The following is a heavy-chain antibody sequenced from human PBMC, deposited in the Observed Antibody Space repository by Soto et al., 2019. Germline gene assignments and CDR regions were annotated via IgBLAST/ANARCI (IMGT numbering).Heavy chain of an antibody. CDR2: IRCDNGKT. V-gene: IGHV1-18*01. J-gene: IGHJ6*02. D-gene: IGHD3-3*01. Sequence: QVQVVQSGAEVKESGAAVRVSCKTSGYSFTAYGISWVRQAPGQGLEWMGWIRCDNGKTKYAQKVQGRVTMTTDTPTTIASVEVRWLRSSDTVIYCWVSNAPPPELRFLESHNYDYNGRDAWGQGTTVTV. CDR1: GYSFTAYG. CDR3: VSNAPPPELRFLESHNYDYNGRDA.